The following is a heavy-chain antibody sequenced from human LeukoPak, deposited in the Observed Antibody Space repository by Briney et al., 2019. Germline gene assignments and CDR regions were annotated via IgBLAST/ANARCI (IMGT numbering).Heavy chain of an antibody. V-gene: IGHV1-69*04. CDR1: GGTFSSYT. Sequence: SVKVSCKASGGTFSSYTISWVRQAPGQGLEWMGRIIPILGIANYAQKFQGRVTITADKSTTTAYMELSSLTSEAPAVDYCARDRGGGGYCSSTSCYSFDYWGQGTLVTVSS. CDR2: IIPILGIA. D-gene: IGHD2-2*02. J-gene: IGHJ4*02. CDR3: ARDRGGGGYCSSTSCYSFDY.